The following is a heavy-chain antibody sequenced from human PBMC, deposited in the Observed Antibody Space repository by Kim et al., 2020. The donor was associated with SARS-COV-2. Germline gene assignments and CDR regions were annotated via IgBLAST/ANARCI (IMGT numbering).Heavy chain of an antibody. CDR3: AKVSGGWLQPYYYYYYGMDV. Sequence: GGSLRLSCAASGFTFSSYGMHWVRQAPGKGLEWVAVISYDGSNKYYADSVKGRFTTSRDNSKNTLYLQMNSLRAEDTAVYYCAKVSGGWLQPYYYYYYGMDVWGQGTTVTVSS. J-gene: IGHJ6*02. CDR2: ISYDGSNK. V-gene: IGHV3-30*18. D-gene: IGHD5-12*01. CDR1: GFTFSSYG.